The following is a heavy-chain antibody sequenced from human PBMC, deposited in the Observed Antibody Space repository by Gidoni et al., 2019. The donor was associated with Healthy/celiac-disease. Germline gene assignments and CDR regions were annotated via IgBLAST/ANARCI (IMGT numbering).Heavy chain of an antibody. CDR2: IKQDGSEK. CDR1: W. CDR3: ARVKAAIFY. Sequence: WMSWVRQAPGKGLEWVANIKQDGSEKYYVDSVKGRFTISRDNAKNSLYLQMNSLRAEDTAVYYCARVKAAIFYWGQGTLVTVSS. D-gene: IGHD2-2*02. J-gene: IGHJ4*02. V-gene: IGHV3-7*04.